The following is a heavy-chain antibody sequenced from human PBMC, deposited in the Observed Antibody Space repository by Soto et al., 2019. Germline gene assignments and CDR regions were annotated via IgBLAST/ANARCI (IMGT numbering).Heavy chain of an antibody. J-gene: IGHJ3*02. Sequence: SETLSLTCTVSGGSISSSSYYWGWIRQPPGKGLEWIGSIYYSGSTYYNPSLKSRVTISVDTSKNQFSLKLSSVTAADTAVYYCASRYSSSWYVAFDIWGQGTMVTVSS. CDR3: ASRYSSSWYVAFDI. CDR1: GGSISSSSYY. CDR2: IYYSGST. D-gene: IGHD6-13*01. V-gene: IGHV4-39*01.